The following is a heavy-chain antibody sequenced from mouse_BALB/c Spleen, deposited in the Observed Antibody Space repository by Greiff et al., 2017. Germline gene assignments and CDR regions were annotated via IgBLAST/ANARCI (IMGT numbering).Heavy chain of an antibody. J-gene: IGHJ4*01. CDR3: ARGGDYYGSSYVDYAMDY. Sequence: EVQLQQSGPELVKPGASMKISCKASGYSFTGYTMNWVKQSHGKNLEWIGLINPYNGGTRYNQKFKGKATLTVDKSSTTAYMELLSLTSEDSAVYYCARGGDYYGSSYVDYAMDYWGQGTSVTVSS. D-gene: IGHD1-1*01. CDR1: GYSFTGYT. V-gene: IGHV1-18*01. CDR2: INPYNGGT.